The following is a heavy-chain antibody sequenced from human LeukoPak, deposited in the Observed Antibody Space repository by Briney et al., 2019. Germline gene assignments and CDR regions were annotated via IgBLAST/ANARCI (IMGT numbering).Heavy chain of an antibody. J-gene: IGHJ6*02. CDR2: IFSGGTT. Sequence: GGSLRLSCAASGFTVSSSYMSWVRQAPGKGREWVSVIFSGGTTYYSDSVKGRFTISRDNSKNTLYLQMNSLRAEDTAVYYCAREGNYYDMDVWGQGTTVTVSS. V-gene: IGHV3-53*01. CDR1: GFTVSSSY. CDR3: AREGNYYDMDV.